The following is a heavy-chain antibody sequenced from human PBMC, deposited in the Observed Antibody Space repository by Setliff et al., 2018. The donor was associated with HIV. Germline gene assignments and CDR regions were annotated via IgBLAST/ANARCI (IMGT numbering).Heavy chain of an antibody. CDR1: GGSISSYY. CDR3: TTLVGANPWHDAFDI. J-gene: IGHJ3*02. CDR2: IYYSGST. V-gene: IGHV4-59*08. D-gene: IGHD1-26*01. Sequence: SETLSLTCTVSGGSISSYYWSWIRQPPGKGLEWIGYIYYSGSTNYNPSLKSRVTISVDTSKNQFSLKLSSVTAADTAVYYCTTLVGANPWHDAFDIWGHGTMVTVSS.